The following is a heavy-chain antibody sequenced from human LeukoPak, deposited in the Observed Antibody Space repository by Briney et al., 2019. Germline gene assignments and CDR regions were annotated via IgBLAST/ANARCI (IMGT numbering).Heavy chain of an antibody. Sequence: SGTLSLTCAVSGGSISSSNWWSWVRQPPGKGLEWIGSIYYSGSTYYNPSLKSRVTISVDTSKNQFSLKLSSVTAADTAVYYCATHPGGYCSSTSCYTGGYFYDWGRGTLVTVSS. CDR1: GGSISSSNW. J-gene: IGHJ4*02. D-gene: IGHD2-2*02. CDR2: IYYSGST. CDR3: ATHPGGYCSSTSCYTGGYFYD. V-gene: IGHV4-4*02.